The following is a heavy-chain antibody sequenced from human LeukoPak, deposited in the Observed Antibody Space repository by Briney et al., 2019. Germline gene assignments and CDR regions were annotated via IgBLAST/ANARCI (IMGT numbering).Heavy chain of an antibody. Sequence: GASVKVSCKASGGTFSSYAISWVRQAPGQGLEWMGRIIPILGIANYAQKFQGRVMITADKSTSTAYMELSSLRSEDTAVYYCATRNYYDSSGYYDYYYGMDVWGQGTTVTVSS. D-gene: IGHD3-22*01. CDR2: IIPILGIA. CDR1: GGTFSSYA. J-gene: IGHJ6*02. V-gene: IGHV1-69*04. CDR3: ATRNYYDSSGYYDYYYGMDV.